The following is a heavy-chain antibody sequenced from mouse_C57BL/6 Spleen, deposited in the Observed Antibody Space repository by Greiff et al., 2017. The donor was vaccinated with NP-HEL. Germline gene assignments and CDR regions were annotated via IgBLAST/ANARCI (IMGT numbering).Heavy chain of an antibody. CDR1: GYSFTGYF. Sequence: EVQLQQSGPELVKPGDSVKISCKASGYSFTGYFMNWVMQSHGKSLEWIGRINPYNGDTFYNQKFKGKATLTVDKSSSTAHMELRSLTSEDSAVYYCARSFLIYDGYYGWYFDVWGTGTTVTVSS. CDR3: ARSFLIYDGYYGWYFDV. D-gene: IGHD2-3*01. V-gene: IGHV1-20*01. J-gene: IGHJ1*03. CDR2: INPYNGDT.